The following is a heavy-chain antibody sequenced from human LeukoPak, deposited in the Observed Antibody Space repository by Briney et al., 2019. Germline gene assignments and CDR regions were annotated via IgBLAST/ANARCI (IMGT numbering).Heavy chain of an antibody. CDR1: GFTFSNYW. J-gene: IGHJ5*02. CDR2: LLSDGSST. Sequence: GGSLRLSCAASGFTFSNYWMHWVRQTPGKGLVWASRLLSDGSSTNYADSVKGRFTVSRDNAQNTLYLQMNSLRAEDTAVYYCVRGYCSSTSCYFSSSYNWFDPWGRGTLVTVSS. CDR3: VRGYCSSTSCYFSSSYNWFDP. D-gene: IGHD2-2*01. V-gene: IGHV3-74*01.